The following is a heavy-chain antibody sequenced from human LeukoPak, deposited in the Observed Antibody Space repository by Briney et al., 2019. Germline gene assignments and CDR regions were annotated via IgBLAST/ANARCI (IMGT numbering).Heavy chain of an antibody. J-gene: IGHJ5*02. V-gene: IGHV3-74*01. CDR2: INSDGSST. CDR1: GFTFSSYW. Sequence: GGSLRLSCAASGFTFSSYWMHWVRQAPGKGLVWVSRINSDGSSTSYADSVKGRFTISRDNAKNSLYLQMNSLRAEDTALYYCARELTSIVGATTNWFDPWGQGTLVTVSS. CDR3: ARELTSIVGATTNWFDP. D-gene: IGHD1-26*01.